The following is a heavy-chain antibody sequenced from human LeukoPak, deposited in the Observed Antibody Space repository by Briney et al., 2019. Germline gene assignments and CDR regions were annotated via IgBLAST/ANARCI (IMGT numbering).Heavy chain of an antibody. CDR3: ARDGEQQLVPGDY. J-gene: IGHJ4*02. CDR1: GYTFTSYY. Sequence: ASVKVSCKASGYTFTSYYMQWVRQAPGQGLGWMGWISAYNGNTNYAQKLQGRVTMTTDTSTSTAYMELRSLRSDDTAVYYCARDGEQQLVPGDYWGQGALVTVSS. CDR2: ISAYNGNT. V-gene: IGHV1-18*04. D-gene: IGHD6-13*01.